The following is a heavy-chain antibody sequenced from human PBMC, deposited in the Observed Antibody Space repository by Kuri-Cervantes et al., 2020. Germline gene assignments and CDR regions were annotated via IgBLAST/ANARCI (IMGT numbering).Heavy chain of an antibody. CDR3: ARAYCSSTSCWLDP. Sequence: SETLSPTCAVSGGSISSGGYSWSWIRQPPGKGLEWIGYIYHSGSTYYNPSLKSRVTISVDRSKNQFSLKLSSVTAADTAVYYCARAYCSSTSCWLDPWGQGTLVTVSS. CDR2: IYHSGST. D-gene: IGHD2-2*01. J-gene: IGHJ5*02. CDR1: GGSISSGGYS. V-gene: IGHV4-30-2*01.